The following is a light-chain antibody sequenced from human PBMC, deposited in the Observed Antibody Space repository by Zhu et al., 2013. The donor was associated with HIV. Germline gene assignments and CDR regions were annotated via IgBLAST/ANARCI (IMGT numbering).Light chain of an antibody. CDR2: SNN. J-gene: IGLJ3*02. CDR1: SSNIGSNT. Sequence: QSVLTQPPSVSGAPGQRVTISCTGSSSNIGSNTVDWYHQLPGTTPKLLIYSNNQRPSGVPDRFSGSKSGTSASLAISGLQSEDEADYYCAAWDDRLSALVFGGGTKLTV. V-gene: IGLV1-44*01. CDR3: AAWDDRLSALV.